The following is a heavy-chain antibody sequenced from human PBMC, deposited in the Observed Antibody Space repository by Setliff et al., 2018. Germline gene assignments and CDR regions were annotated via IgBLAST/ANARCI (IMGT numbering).Heavy chain of an antibody. D-gene: IGHD3-3*01. CDR3: ARMSGFQYIDV. Sequence: SETLSLTCSVSGYSIITGYYWAWIRRLPGRGLEWIGSLHRVGTFFYNPSLVSRATLSLDTSKNQFSLSLTSVTAEDTAVYYSARMSGFQYIDVWDKGTTVTVSS. CDR2: LHRVGTF. V-gene: IGHV4-38-2*02. CDR1: GYSIITGYY. J-gene: IGHJ6*03.